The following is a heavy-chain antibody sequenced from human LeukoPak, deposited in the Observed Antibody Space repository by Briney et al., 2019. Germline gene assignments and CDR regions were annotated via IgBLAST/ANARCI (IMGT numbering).Heavy chain of an antibody. Sequence: SETLSLTCTVSGGSLSSDYWSWIRQSPRRGLEWVGYIYYSGTTRYNPSLKSRVTISLDTPKNQFSLKLSSVTAADTAVYYCARGANWGSPDYWGQGTLVTVSS. J-gene: IGHJ4*02. CDR3: ARGANWGSPDY. CDR2: IYYSGTT. V-gene: IGHV4-59*01. CDR1: GGSLSSDY. D-gene: IGHD7-27*01.